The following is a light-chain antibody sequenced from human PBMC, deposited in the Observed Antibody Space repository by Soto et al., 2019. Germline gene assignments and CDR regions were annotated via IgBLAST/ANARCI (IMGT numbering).Light chain of an antibody. CDR3: CSHVGGSSPQWV. CDR1: SNDVGGYNL. V-gene: IGLV2-23*02. Sequence: QSALTQPASVSGSPGQSITISCTGTSNDVGGYNLVSWFQQHSGKAPKLMISEVNKRPSGVSNRFSGSKSANTASLTISGLQAEDEADYYCCSHVGGSSPQWVFGGGTKVTVL. CDR2: EVN. J-gene: IGLJ3*02.